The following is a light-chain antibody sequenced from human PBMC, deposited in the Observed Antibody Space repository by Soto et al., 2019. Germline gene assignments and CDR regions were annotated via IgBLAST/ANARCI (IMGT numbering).Light chain of an antibody. J-gene: IGKJ5*01. CDR1: QDISNY. V-gene: IGKV1-33*01. CDR3: QQYDNVPIT. Sequence: DIQMTQSPSSLSASVGDRVTFTCQASQDISNYLNWYQQKPGKAPKILIYDASNLKTGVPSRFSGSGSGTHSTFTISSPQPEDIATYCCQQYDNVPITFGQGTRLDIK. CDR2: DAS.